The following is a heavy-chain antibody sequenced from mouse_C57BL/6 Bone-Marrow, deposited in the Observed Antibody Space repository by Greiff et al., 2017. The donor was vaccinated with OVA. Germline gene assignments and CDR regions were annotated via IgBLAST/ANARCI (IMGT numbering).Heavy chain of an antibody. Sequence: VQLQQSVAELVRPGASVKLSCTASGFNIKNTYMHWVKQRPEQGLEWIGRIDPANGNTTYAPKFQGKATITADTSSNTAYLQLSSLTSEDTAIYYCASYYGSSYGYFDYWGQGTTLTVSS. J-gene: IGHJ2*01. CDR1: GFNIKNTY. D-gene: IGHD1-1*01. CDR2: IDPANGNT. CDR3: ASYYGSSYGYFDY. V-gene: IGHV14-3*01.